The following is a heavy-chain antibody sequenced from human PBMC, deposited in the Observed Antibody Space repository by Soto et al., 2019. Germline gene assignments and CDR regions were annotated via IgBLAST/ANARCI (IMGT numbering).Heavy chain of an antibody. V-gene: IGHV4-30-2*01. CDR3: ARAPPGPAPRWGV. CDR2: IYPTGRT. CDR1: NGSISSGGYS. Sequence: ASDTLSLTCTVSNGSISSGGYSWSWIRQTPGKGLEWIGYIYPTGRTYYNPSLKNRATLSIDTSQNQFSLQLTSVTAADTAVYYCARAPPGPAPRWGVWGHGXTVTVYS. D-gene: IGHD3-16*01. J-gene: IGHJ6*02.